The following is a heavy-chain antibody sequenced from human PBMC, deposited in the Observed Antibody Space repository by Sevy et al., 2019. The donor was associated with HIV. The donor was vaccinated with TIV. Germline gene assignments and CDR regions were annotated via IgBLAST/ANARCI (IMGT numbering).Heavy chain of an antibody. CDR2: ISGSGGST. D-gene: IGHD2-15*01. CDR3: ARNPGYCSGGTCYWYFDL. V-gene: IGHV3-23*01. Sequence: GGSLRLSCAASGFTFSNYAMSWVRQAPGKGLEWVSGISGSGGSTYYADSVKGRFTNSRDNSKNTLYRQMGSLRAEETAVYYCARNPGYCSGGTCYWYFDLWGRGTLVTVSS. J-gene: IGHJ2*01. CDR1: GFTFSNYA.